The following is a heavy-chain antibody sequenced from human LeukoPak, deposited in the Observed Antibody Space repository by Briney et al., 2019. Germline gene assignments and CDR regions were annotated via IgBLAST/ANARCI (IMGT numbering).Heavy chain of an antibody. Sequence: PGGSLRLSCAASGFTFSSYWMSWVRQAPGKGLEWVANIKQDGSEKYYVDSVKGRFTISRDNAKNSLYLQMNSLRAEDTAVYYCARENLENDLWSGYLREAFDIWGQGTMVAVSS. J-gene: IGHJ3*02. D-gene: IGHD3-3*01. CDR3: ARENLENDLWSGYLREAFDI. CDR1: GFTFSSYW. CDR2: IKQDGSEK. V-gene: IGHV3-7*01.